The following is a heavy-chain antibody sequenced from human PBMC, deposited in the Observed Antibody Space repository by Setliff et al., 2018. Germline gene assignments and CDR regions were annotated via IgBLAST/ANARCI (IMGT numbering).Heavy chain of an antibody. CDR2: IYPGDSDT. CDR3: VRVRSGYDVDY. Sequence: GGSLRLSCAASGFTFRRDWIGWVRQMPGKGLEWMGIIYPGDSDTRYSPSFQGQVTISADKSISTAFLQWSSLKASDTAMYYCVRVRSGYDVDYWGQGTLVTVSS. CDR1: GFTFRRDW. D-gene: IGHD5-12*01. J-gene: IGHJ4*02. V-gene: IGHV5-51*01.